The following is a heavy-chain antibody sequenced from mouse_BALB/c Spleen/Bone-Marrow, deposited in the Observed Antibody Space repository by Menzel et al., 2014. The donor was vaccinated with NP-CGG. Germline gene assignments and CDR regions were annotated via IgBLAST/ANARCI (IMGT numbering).Heavy chain of an antibody. J-gene: IGHJ1*01. D-gene: IGHD2-2*01. CDR3: TRSGTSWLRRSWYFDV. CDR2: INPSNGGT. Sequence: SGAELVKPGASVKLSCKASGYTFTSYYMYWVKQRPGQGLEWIGEINPSNGGTNFNEKFKSKATLTVDKPSSTAYMQLSSLTSEDSAVYYCTRSGTSWLRRSWYFDVWGAGTTVTVSS. CDR1: GYTFTSYY. V-gene: IGHV1S81*02.